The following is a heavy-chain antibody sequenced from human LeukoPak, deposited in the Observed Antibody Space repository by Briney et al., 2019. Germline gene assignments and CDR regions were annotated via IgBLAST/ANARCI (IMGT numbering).Heavy chain of an antibody. J-gene: IGHJ4*02. CDR2: ITGSGGRT. CDR1: GFTFSSYA. CDR3: ARDIEGWTHFDY. V-gene: IGHV3-23*01. Sequence: GGSLRLSCAASGFTFSSYAMNWVRQAPGKGLEWVSAITGSGGRTYYADSVKGRFTISRDNAKNSLYLQMNSLRAGDTALYYCARDIEGWTHFDYWGQGTLVTVSS. D-gene: IGHD3/OR15-3a*01.